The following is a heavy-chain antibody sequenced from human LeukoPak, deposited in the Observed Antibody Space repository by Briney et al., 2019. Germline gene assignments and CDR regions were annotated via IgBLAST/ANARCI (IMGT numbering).Heavy chain of an antibody. J-gene: IGHJ6*04. V-gene: IGHV3-30*18. Sequence: GGSLRLSCAASGFTFSNYGMHWVRQAPGKGLEWVAVISYDGSNKYYGDSVKGRFTISRDNSKNTLNLQMNSLRAEDTAVYYCAKVVGDGTYYYYGVDVWGEGTTVTVSS. CDR2: ISYDGSNK. CDR3: AKVVGDGTYYYYGVDV. D-gene: IGHD3-16*01. CDR1: GFTFSNYG.